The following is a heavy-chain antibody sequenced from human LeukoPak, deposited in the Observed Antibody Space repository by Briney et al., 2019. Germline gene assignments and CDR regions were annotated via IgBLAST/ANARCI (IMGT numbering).Heavy chain of an antibody. V-gene: IGHV3-23*01. CDR3: AKDPYGSSSKGVDY. CDR1: RFTFSSYA. CDR2: ISGSGSNT. J-gene: IGHJ4*02. D-gene: IGHD6-6*01. Sequence: GGSLSLSRAASRFTFSSYAMNWVRPAPGRGLEWVSSISGSGSNTYYADPVRGRSTISRDNSKNTVYLQMTSLRAEDTAVYYCAKDPYGSSSKGVDYWGQGTLVTVSS.